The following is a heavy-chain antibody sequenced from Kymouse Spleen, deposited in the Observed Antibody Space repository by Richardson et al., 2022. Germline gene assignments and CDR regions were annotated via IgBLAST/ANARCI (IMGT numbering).Heavy chain of an antibody. CDR2: ISSSSSYI. CDR3: AREWDITELFTTTTTVWTS. V-gene: IGHV3-21*03. J-gene: IGHJ6*02. CDR1: GFTFSSYS. Sequence: EVQLVESGGGLVKPGGSLRLSCAASGFTFSSYSMNWVRQAPGKGLEWVSSISSSSSYIYYADSVKGRFTISRDNAKNSLYLQMNSLRAEDTAVYYCAREWDITELFTTTTTVWTSGAKGPRSPSPQ. D-gene: IGHD1-20*01,IGHD1-7*01.